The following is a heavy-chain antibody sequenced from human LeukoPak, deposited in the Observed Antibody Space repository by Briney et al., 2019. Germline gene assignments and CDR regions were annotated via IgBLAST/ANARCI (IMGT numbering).Heavy chain of an antibody. CDR2: IGEDGNEK. D-gene: IGHD2-2*01. Sequence: GGSLRLSCAASGFTFSSSWMNWVRQAPGKGLEWVANIGEDGNEKYYVDSVKGRFTTSRDNAKNSLYLQMNSLRVEDTAVYYCARNWAMLDYWGQGILVTVSS. CDR3: ARNWAMLDY. J-gene: IGHJ4*02. V-gene: IGHV3-7*04. CDR1: GFTFSSSW.